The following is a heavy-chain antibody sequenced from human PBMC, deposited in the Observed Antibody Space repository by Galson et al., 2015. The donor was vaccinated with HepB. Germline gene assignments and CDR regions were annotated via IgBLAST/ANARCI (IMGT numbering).Heavy chain of an antibody. D-gene: IGHD7-27*01. CDR2: INPSGGST. CDR3: ARDWGLSFADDAFDI. V-gene: IGHV1-46*01. CDR1: GYTFTSYY. Sequence: SVKVSCKASGYTFTSYYMHWVRQAPGQGLEWMGIINPSGGSTSYAQKFQGRVTMTRDTSTSTVYMELSSLRSEDTAVYYCARDWGLSFADDAFDIWGQGTMVTVSS. J-gene: IGHJ3*02.